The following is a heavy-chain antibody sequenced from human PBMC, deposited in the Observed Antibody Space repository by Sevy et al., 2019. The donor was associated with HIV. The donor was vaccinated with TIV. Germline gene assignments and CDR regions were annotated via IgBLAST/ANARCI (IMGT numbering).Heavy chain of an antibody. D-gene: IGHD3-10*01. J-gene: IGHJ4*02. CDR1: GFTFSSYA. V-gene: IGHV3-23*01. CDR2: ISGSGGST. CDR3: AKEVVKYYYGSGSTFDY. Sequence: GGSLRLSCAASGFTFSSYAMSWVRQAPGKGLEWVSAISGSGGSTYYADSGKGRFTISRDNSKNTLYLQMNSLRAEDTAVYYCAKEVVKYYYGSGSTFDYWGQGTLVTVSS.